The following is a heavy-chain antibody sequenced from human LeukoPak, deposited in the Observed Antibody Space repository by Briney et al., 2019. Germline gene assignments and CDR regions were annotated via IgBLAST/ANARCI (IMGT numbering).Heavy chain of an antibody. V-gene: IGHV3-21*01. CDR3: ARVTGLASYYYYGMDV. J-gene: IGHJ6*02. CDR1: GFTFSSYS. Sequence: GGSLRLSCAASGFTFSSYSMNWVRQAPGKGLEWVSSISSSSSYIYYADSVKGRFTISRDNAKNSLYLQMNSLRAEDTAVYYCARVTGLASYYYYGMDVWGQGTTVTVSS. CDR2: ISSSSSYI.